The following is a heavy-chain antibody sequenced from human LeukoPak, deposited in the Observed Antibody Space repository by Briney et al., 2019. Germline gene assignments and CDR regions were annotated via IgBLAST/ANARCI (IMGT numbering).Heavy chain of an antibody. CDR3: ARAVWWETGGSGWPHFDY. J-gene: IGHJ4*02. CDR2: IYTSGST. Sequence: TSETLSLTCTVSGGSISSGSYYWSWIRQPAGKGLEWIGRIYTSGSTNYNPSLKSRVTISVDTSKNQFSLKLSSVTAADTAVYYCARAVWWETGGSGWPHFDYWGQGTLVTVSS. CDR1: GGSISSGSYY. V-gene: IGHV4-61*02. D-gene: IGHD6-19*01.